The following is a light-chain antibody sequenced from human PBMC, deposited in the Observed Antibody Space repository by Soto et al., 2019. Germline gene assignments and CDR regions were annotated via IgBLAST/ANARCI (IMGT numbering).Light chain of an antibody. CDR2: EGS. V-gene: IGLV2-23*01. J-gene: IGLJ3*02. Sequence: QSALTQPASVSGSPGQSITISCTGTSSDVGSYNLVSWYQQHPGKAPKLMIYEGSKRPSGVSNRFSGSKSGNTASLTISGLQAEDEADYYCSSFVSGATWVFGGGTKLTVL. CDR1: SSDVGSYNL. CDR3: SSFVSGATWV.